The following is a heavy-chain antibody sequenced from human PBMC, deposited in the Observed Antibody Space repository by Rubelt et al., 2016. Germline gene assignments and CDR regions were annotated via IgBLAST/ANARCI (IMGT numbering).Heavy chain of an antibody. V-gene: IGHV4-39*07. J-gene: IGHJ4*02. Sequence: QVQVQESGPGLVEPSETLSLTCTVSGGSISSSGYYWGWIRQPPGKGLEWIGSIYYSGSTYYNPSLKSRVTISVDTSKNQFSLQLNSVTPEDTAVYYCARDLIWQFLAFDYWGQGTLVTVSS. D-gene: IGHD6-19*01. CDR2: IYYSGST. CDR3: ARDLIWQFLAFDY. CDR1: GGSISSSGYY.